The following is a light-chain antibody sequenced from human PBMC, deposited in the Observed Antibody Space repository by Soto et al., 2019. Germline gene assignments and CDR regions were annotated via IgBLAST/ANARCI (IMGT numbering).Light chain of an antibody. CDR3: QQYNNCPQYT. CDR1: QSVSSN. Sequence: EIVMTQSPATLSVSPGERATLSCRASQSVSSNLAWYQQKPGQAPRLLIYGASTSATGILARFSGSRSGTEFTLTITGLQSEEFAVYYCQQYNNCPQYTFGQGTKMEIK. CDR2: GAS. J-gene: IGKJ2*01. V-gene: IGKV3-15*01.